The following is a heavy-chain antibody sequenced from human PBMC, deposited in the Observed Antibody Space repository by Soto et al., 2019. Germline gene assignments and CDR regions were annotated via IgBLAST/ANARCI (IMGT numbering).Heavy chain of an antibody. CDR3: ARTHVVAGSGWDVGMFDY. V-gene: IGHV2-5*02. CDR1: GFSLSTSGVG. CDR2: IYWDDDR. D-gene: IGHD2-15*01. J-gene: IGHJ4*02. Sequence: QITLKESGPTRVKPTQTLALTCNFSGFSLSTSGVGVGWIRQPPGKALECLGIIYWDDDRRYSPSLKNRLTMTNDDTKNAVGLRMTNTDPDDTGTYYCARTHVVAGSGWDVGMFDYWGQGGLVTVSS.